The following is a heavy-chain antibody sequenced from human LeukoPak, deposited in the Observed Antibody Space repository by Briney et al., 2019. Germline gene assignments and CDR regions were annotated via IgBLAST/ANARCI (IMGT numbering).Heavy chain of an antibody. CDR3: ARTGITMVRGVKYWFDP. J-gene: IGHJ5*02. CDR1: GYTFTGYY. V-gene: IGHV1-2*02. CDR2: INPNSGGT. Sequence: GASVKVSCKASGYTFTGYYMHWVRQAPGQGLEWMGWINPNSGGTNYAQKFQGRVTMTRDTSISTAYMELSRLRSDDTAVYYCARTGITMVRGVKYWFDPWGQGTLVTVSS. D-gene: IGHD3-10*01.